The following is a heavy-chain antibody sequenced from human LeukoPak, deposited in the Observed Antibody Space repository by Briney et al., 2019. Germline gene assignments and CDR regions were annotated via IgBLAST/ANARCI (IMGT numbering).Heavy chain of an antibody. CDR3: ARQADNGKDFVVVPGAIFEY. J-gene: IGHJ4*02. V-gene: IGHV3-7*01. CDR2: IKQDGSEK. D-gene: IGHD2-2*02. Sequence: GGSLRLSCAASGFTFSSYWMSWVRQAPGKGLEWVANIKQDGSEKYYVDSVKGRFTISRDNAKNSLYLQMNSLRAEDTAMYYCARQADNGKDFVVVPGAIFEYWGQGTLVTVSS. CDR1: GFTFSSYW.